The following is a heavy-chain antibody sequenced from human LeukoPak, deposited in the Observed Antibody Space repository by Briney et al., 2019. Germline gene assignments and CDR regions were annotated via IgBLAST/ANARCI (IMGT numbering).Heavy chain of an antibody. Sequence: PSQTLSLTCTVSGGSISSGSYYWSWIRQPAGKGLEWIGRIYTSGSTNYNPSLKSRVTISVDTSKNQFSLKLSSVTAADAAVYYCARGASEYSYGFSLSSRYMDVWGKGTTVTVSS. J-gene: IGHJ6*03. CDR1: GGSISSGSYY. CDR3: ARGASEYSYGFSLSSRYMDV. D-gene: IGHD5-18*01. V-gene: IGHV4-61*02. CDR2: IYTSGST.